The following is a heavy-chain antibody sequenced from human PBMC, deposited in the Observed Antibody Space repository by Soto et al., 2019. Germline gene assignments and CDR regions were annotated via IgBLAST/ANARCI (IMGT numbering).Heavy chain of an antibody. V-gene: IGHV2-70*13. CDR2: IERDDDDK. CDR1: GFSLTSPGMR. J-gene: IGHJ6*02. Sequence: ASRPTLVNPTETLTLTCTFSGFSLTSPGMRVSWIRQPPGKALEWLALIERDDDDKYYSTSLETRLTISKDTRKNQVVLTMANMDPADTGTYYCARSIRGPRRFNGMDVWGQGTTVTVSS. D-gene: IGHD1-20*01. CDR3: ARSIRGPRRFNGMDV.